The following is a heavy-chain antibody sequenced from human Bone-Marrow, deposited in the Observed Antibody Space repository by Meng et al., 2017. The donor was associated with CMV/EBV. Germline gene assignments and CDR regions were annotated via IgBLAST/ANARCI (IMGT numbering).Heavy chain of an antibody. CDR2: INPNSGGT. J-gene: IGHJ6*02. Sequence: ASVKVSCKASGYTFTGYYMHWVRQAPGQGLEWMGWINPNSGGTNYAQKFQGRVTMTRDTSISTAYMELSRLRSDDTAVYYCARDSATPRSYYYYGMDVWGQGTTVTFSS. CDR3: ARDSATPRSYYYYGMDV. CDR1: GYTFTGYY. V-gene: IGHV1-2*02. D-gene: IGHD2-15*01.